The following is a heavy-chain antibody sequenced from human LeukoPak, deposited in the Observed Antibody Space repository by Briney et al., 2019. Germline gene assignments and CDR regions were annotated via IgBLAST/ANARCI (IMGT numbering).Heavy chain of an antibody. CDR2: INHSGST. CDR1: GFTVSTSY. CDR3: ARGGQGLDY. V-gene: IGHV4-34*01. J-gene: IGHJ4*02. Sequence: GSLRLSCAASGFTVSTSYMTWVRQAPGKGLEWIGEINHSGSTNYNPSLKSRVTISVDTSKNQFSLKLSSVTAADTAVYYCARGGQGLDYWGQGTLVTVSA.